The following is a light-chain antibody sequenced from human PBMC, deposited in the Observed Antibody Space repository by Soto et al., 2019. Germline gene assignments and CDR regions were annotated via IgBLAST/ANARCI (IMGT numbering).Light chain of an antibody. J-gene: IGKJ1*01. Sequence: DVVMTQSPLSLPVTLGQPASISCRSSQSLVSSDGNTFLNWFHQRPGQSPRRLIYKVSIRDSGVPDRFSGSGSGTDFTLKISRVEAEDVGVYYCMQGTHWPRTFGQGTKV. V-gene: IGKV2-30*01. CDR1: QSLVSSDGNTF. CDR2: KVS. CDR3: MQGTHWPRT.